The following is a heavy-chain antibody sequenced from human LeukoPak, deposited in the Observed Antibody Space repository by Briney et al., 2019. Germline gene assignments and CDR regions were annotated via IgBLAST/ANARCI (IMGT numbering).Heavy chain of an antibody. V-gene: IGHV3-33*08. CDR2: IWHDGSDK. CDR1: GFTVSSNY. Sequence: GGSLRLSCAASGFTVSSNYMSWVRQAPGKGLEWVAIIWHDGSDKYYADSVKGRFTISRDNSKNTLYLQMNSLGAEDTAVYYCARDKGYYFDFWGQGTLVTVSS. J-gene: IGHJ4*02. CDR3: ARDKGYYFDF.